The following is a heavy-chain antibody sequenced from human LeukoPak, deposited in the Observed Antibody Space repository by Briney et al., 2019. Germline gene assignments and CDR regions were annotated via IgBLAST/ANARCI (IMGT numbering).Heavy chain of an antibody. V-gene: IGHV4-34*01. CDR2: INHSGST. Sequence: SETLSLTCAVHGGSFSGSYCSSVRQPPGKGLEWIGEINHSGSTNYNPSLKNRVTISVDTSKNQFSLRLSSVTAADTAVYYGATRKRSGCSSTSCLLNWFDPWGQGTLVTVSS. J-gene: IGHJ5*02. CDR1: GGSFSGSY. D-gene: IGHD2-2*01. CDR3: ATRKRSGCSSTSCLLNWFDP.